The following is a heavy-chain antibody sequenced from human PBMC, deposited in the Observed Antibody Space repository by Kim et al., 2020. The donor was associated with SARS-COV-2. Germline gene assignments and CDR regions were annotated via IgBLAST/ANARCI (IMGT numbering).Heavy chain of an antibody. D-gene: IGHD3-22*01. J-gene: IGHJ3*02. V-gene: IGHV3-49*03. CDR3: TRYYYDSSGYSDAFDI. CDR1: GFTFGDYA. Sequence: GGSLRLSCTASGFTFGDYAMSWFRQAPGKGLEWVGFIRSKAYGGTTEYAASVKGRFTISRDDSKSIAYLQMNSLKTEDTAVYYCTRYYYDSSGYSDAFDIWGQGTMVNVSS. CDR2: IRSKAYGGTT.